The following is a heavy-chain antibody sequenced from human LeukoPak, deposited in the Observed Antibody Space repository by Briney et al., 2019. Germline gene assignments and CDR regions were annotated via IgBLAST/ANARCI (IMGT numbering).Heavy chain of an antibody. J-gene: IGHJ4*02. CDR1: GGTFSSYA. Sequence: SVKVSCKASGGTFSSYAISWVRQAPGQGLEWMGGTIPIFGTANYAQKFQGRVTITADESTSTAYMELSSLRSEDTAVYYCARGGRGDSGYDYWGQGTLVTVSS. CDR3: ARGGRGDSGYDY. CDR2: TIPIFGTA. D-gene: IGHD5-12*01. V-gene: IGHV1-69*13.